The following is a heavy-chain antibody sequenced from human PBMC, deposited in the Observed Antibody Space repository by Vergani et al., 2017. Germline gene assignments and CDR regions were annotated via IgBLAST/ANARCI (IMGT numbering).Heavy chain of an antibody. V-gene: IGHV3-9*01. J-gene: IGHJ6*03. CDR3: ARSLQSNYYYYYMDV. Sequence: EVQLLESGGGLVQPGGSLRLSCAASGFTFSSYAMHWVRQAPGKGLEWVSGISWNSGSIGYADSVKGRLTISRDNAKNSLYLQMNSLRAEDTALYYCARSLQSNYYYYYMDVWGKGTTVTVSS. CDR1: GFTFSSYA. D-gene: IGHD4-11*01. CDR2: ISWNSGSI.